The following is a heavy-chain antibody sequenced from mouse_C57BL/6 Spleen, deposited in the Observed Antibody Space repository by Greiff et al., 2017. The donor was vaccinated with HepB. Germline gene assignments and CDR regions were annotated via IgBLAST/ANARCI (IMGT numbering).Heavy chain of an antibody. Sequence: QVQLQQSGAELVRPGASVTLSCKASGYTFTDYEMHWVKQTPVHGLEWIGAIDPETGGTAYNQKFKGKAILTADKSSSTAYMELRSLTSEDSAVYYCTREEGFYYYGSSCGYWGQGTTLTVSS. CDR2: IDPETGGT. V-gene: IGHV1-15*01. J-gene: IGHJ2*01. CDR1: GYTFTDYE. CDR3: TREEGFYYYGSSCGY. D-gene: IGHD1-1*01.